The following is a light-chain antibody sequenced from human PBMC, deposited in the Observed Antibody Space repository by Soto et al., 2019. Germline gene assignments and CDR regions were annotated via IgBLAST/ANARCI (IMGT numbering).Light chain of an antibody. CDR3: SSYTISTLFV. Sequence: QSALTQPASVSGSPGQSITISCTGTSSDVGGYNYVSWYQQHPGKAPKLMIYEVSTRPSGVSNRFSGSKSGNTASLTISGLQAEDEADYYCSSYTISTLFVFGTGTKLTVL. CDR2: EVS. CDR1: SSDVGGYNY. V-gene: IGLV2-14*01. J-gene: IGLJ1*01.